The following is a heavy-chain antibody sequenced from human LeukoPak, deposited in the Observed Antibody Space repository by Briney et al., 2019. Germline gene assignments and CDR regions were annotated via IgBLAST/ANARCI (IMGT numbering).Heavy chain of an antibody. CDR2: LSDSGGST. D-gene: IGHD3-10*01. CDR1: RITLSNYG. J-gene: IGHJ4*02. CDR3: AKRGVVIRAVIIVGFHKEAYYFDY. Sequence: GGSLRLSCAVSRITLSNYGMSWVRQAPEKGREWVAGLSDSGGSTNYADSVKGRFPVSSDNHNNTLYLQMNSLRAEDTAVYFRAKRGVVIRAVIIVGFHKEAYYFDYWGQGALVTVSS. V-gene: IGHV3-23*01.